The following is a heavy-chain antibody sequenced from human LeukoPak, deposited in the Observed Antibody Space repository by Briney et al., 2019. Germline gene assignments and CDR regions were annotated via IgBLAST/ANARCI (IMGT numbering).Heavy chain of an antibody. D-gene: IGHD6-19*01. CDR1: GGSISSYY. Sequence: PSETLSLTCTVSGGSISSYYWSWIRQPPGKGLEWIGYIYYSGSTNYNPSLKSRVTISVDTSKNQFSLKLSSVTAADTAVYYCARHGIAVASRNYYYYYMDVWGKGTTVTVSS. CDR2: IYYSGST. V-gene: IGHV4-59*08. J-gene: IGHJ6*03. CDR3: ARHGIAVASRNYYYYYMDV.